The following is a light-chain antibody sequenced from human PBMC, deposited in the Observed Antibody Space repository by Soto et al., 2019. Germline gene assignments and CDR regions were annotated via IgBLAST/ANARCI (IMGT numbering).Light chain of an antibody. CDR3: QHRSVWPLT. V-gene: IGKV3-11*01. Sequence: EIVLTQSPATLSLSPGERATLSCRASQSVGSYLAWYHQKPGQAPRLLIYDASNRATGIPARFSGSGSGTDFSLTISSLEPEEFEVYYCQHRSVWPLTFGGGTKVEIK. CDR2: DAS. CDR1: QSVGSY. J-gene: IGKJ4*01.